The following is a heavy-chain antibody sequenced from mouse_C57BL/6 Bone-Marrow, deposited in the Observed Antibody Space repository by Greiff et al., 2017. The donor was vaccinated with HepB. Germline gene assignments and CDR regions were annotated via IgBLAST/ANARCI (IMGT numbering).Heavy chain of an antibody. V-gene: IGHV5-9-1*02. CDR2: ISSGGDYI. D-gene: IGHD1-1*01. Sequence: EVQGVESGEGLVKPGGSLKLSCAASGFTFSSYAMSWVRQTPEKRLEWVAYISSGGDYIDYADTVKGRFTISRDKARNTLYLQMSSLTSEDTAIYYCSRGQVYGSSYRYFDVWGTGPTVTVSS. CDR1: GFTFSSYA. CDR3: SRGQVYGSSYRYFDV. J-gene: IGHJ1*03.